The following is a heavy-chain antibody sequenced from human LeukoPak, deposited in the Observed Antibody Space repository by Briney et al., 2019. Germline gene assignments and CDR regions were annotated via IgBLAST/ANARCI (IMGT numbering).Heavy chain of an antibody. V-gene: IGHV6-1*01. Sequence: SQTLSLTCAISGDSVSSNSAAWNWIRQSPSRGLEWLGRTYHRSKRYSDYAESVKSRISIHPDTSKNQFSLQLNSVTPADTAVYYCARGNYDSSGYRRGDDYWGQGTLVTVSS. CDR1: GDSVSSNSAA. CDR2: TYHRSKRYS. CDR3: ARGNYDSSGYRRGDDY. J-gene: IGHJ4*02. D-gene: IGHD3-22*01.